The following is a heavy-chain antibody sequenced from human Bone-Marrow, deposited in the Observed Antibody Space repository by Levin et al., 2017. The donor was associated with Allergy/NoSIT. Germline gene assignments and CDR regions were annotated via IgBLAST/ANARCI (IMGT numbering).Heavy chain of an antibody. V-gene: IGHV3-11*01. CDR2: ISSSGSTI. CDR3: ARDPEATWSIYWYFDL. CDR1: GFTFSDYY. Sequence: GGSLRLSCAASGFTFSDYYMSWIRQAPGKGLEWVSYISSSGSTIYYADSVKGRFTISRDNAKNSLYLQMNSLRAEDTAVYYCARDPEATWSIYWYFDLWGRGTLVTVSS. J-gene: IGHJ2*01. D-gene: IGHD1-26*01.